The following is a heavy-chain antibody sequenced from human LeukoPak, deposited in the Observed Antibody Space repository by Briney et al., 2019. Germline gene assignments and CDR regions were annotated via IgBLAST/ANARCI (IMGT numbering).Heavy chain of an antibody. V-gene: IGHV3-11*01. CDR1: GFTFSDYY. CDR3: ARDLGDYYDSSGYYLFDY. CDR2: ISSSGSTI. D-gene: IGHD3-22*01. J-gene: IGHJ4*02. Sequence: GGSLRLSCAASGFTFSDYYMSWIRQAPGKGLEWVSYISSSGSTIYYADSVKGRFTISRDNAKNSLYLQMNSLRAKDTAVYYCARDLGDYYDSSGYYLFDYWGQGTLVTVSS.